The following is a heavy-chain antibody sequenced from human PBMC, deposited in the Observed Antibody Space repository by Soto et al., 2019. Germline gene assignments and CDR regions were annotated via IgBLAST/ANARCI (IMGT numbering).Heavy chain of an antibody. CDR3: AGNWSGEPYTFDY. V-gene: IGHV4-4*02. CDR2: MHHDGST. J-gene: IGHJ4*02. D-gene: IGHD3-10*01. Sequence: QVQLQESGPGLVKPSGTLSLTCAVSGGSIFSTSWWSWVRQSPGKGLEWIGEMHHDGSTNYNPSLKRRVIISVAKSKNQFSRSVTSRTAADAAVSYWAGNWSGEPYTFDYWGQGGLVTVSS. CDR1: GGSIFSTSW.